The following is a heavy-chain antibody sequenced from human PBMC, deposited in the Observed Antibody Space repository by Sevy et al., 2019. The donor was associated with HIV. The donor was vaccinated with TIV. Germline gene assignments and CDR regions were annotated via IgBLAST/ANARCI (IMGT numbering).Heavy chain of an antibody. CDR2: ISGSGSFT. CDR1: GFTFSSYA. Sequence: GGSLRLSCAASGFTFSSYAMSWVRQAPGKGLEWVSSISGSGSFTYYADSVKGHFTISRDNSKNTLYLQMNSLRGEDTAVYHCARGLAALPGYYYGMDVWGQGTTVTVSS. D-gene: IGHD6-6*01. V-gene: IGHV3-23*01. CDR3: ARGLAALPGYYYGMDV. J-gene: IGHJ6*02.